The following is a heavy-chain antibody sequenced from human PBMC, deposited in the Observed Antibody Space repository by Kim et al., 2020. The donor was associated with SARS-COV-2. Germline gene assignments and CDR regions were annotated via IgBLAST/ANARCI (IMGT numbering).Heavy chain of an antibody. J-gene: IGHJ5*02. Sequence: SVKVSCKASGGTFSSYAISWVRQAPGQGLEWMGGIIPIFGTANYAQKFQGRVTITADESTSTAYMELSSLRSEDTAVYYCAREGYSYGLNWFDPWGQGTLVTVSS. CDR2: IIPIFGTA. CDR1: GGTFSSYA. D-gene: IGHD5-18*01. CDR3: AREGYSYGLNWFDP. V-gene: IGHV1-69*13.